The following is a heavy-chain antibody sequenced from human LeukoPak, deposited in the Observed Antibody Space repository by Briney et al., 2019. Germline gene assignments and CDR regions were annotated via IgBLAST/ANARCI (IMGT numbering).Heavy chain of an antibody. CDR2: INPNSGDT. Sequence: ASVKVSCKASAYRFIGSYLHWVRQAPGQGLEWMGWINPNSGDTGYAEKFQGRVTMTRDTSVTTAYMELSGLRSDDTAVYYCARAHASLRITMIVVGEHAFDIWGQGTMVTVSS. V-gene: IGHV1-2*02. D-gene: IGHD3-22*01. CDR1: AYRFIGSY. CDR3: ARAHASLRITMIVVGEHAFDI. J-gene: IGHJ3*02.